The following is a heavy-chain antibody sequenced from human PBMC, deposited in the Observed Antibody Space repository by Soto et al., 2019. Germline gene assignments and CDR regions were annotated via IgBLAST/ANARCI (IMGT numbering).Heavy chain of an antibody. D-gene: IGHD6-13*01. CDR2: IYPGDPDT. Sequence: PGESLKISCQGSGYSFTSYWIGWVRQMPGKGLEWMGTIYPGDPDTRYSPSFQGQVTISAGKSLTTAYLQWSSLKASDTAMYYCVRSESRTWFFDYWGQGTLVTVSS. CDR1: GYSFTSYW. V-gene: IGHV5-51*01. J-gene: IGHJ4*02. CDR3: VRSESRTWFFDY.